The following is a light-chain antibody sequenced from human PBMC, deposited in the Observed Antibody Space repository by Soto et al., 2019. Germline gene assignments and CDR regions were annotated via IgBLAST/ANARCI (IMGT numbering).Light chain of an antibody. J-gene: IGKJ1*01. Sequence: VVKQCPRTLSLSPGERATLSCRASQSVSSSDLAWYQQKPGQAPRLLMYDASSRATGIPDRFSGSGSGTDFTLTISRLDPEDFAVYYCQQYGSSSWTFGQGTNVDIK. CDR3: QQYGSSSWT. CDR1: QSVSSSD. V-gene: IGKV3-20*01. CDR2: DAS.